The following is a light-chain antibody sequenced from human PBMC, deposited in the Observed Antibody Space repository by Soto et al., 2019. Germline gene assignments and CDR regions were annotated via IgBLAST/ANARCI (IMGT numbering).Light chain of an antibody. V-gene: IGKV3-20*01. CDR1: QSVSSSY. CDR3: QQYGGSPPQT. Sequence: ETVLTQSPGTLSLSPGERATLSCRASQSVSSSYLAWYQQKPGQSPRLLIYGASSRATGIPDRFSGSGSATAFTLTISRLEPEDFAVYYCQQYGGSPPQTFGQGTKVYIK. J-gene: IGKJ1*01. CDR2: GAS.